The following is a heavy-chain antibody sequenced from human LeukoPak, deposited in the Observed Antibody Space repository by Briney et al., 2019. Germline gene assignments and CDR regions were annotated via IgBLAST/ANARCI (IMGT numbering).Heavy chain of an antibody. D-gene: IGHD5/OR15-5a*01. J-gene: IGHJ4*02. CDR2: INPNSGGT. Sequence: GASVKVSCKASGYTFTGYYIHWVRPAPGQGLEWMGWINPNSGGTNYAQKFQGRVTMTRDTSISTAYMELSRLRSDDTAVYYCARKQVSTSNFDYWGQGTLVIVSS. CDR3: ARKQVSTSNFDY. V-gene: IGHV1-2*02. CDR1: GYTFTGYY.